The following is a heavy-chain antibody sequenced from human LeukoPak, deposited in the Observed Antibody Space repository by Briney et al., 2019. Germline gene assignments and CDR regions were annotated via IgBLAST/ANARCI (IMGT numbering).Heavy chain of an antibody. CDR1: GFSFSSYE. D-gene: IGHD6-25*01. Sequence: GGSLRLSCAASGFSFSSYEMNWVRPAPGKGLEWISYISASGTLTHYADSVEGRFTISRDNAKNSLFLQMNSLRGEDTAVYYCARDGTPNYSTGWVYMDVWGKGTTVTISS. J-gene: IGHJ6*04. V-gene: IGHV3-48*03. CDR3: ARDGTPNYSTGWVYMDV. CDR2: ISASGTLT.